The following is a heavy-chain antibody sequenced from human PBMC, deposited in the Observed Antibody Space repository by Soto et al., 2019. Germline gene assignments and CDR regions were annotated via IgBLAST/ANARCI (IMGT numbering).Heavy chain of an antibody. J-gene: IGHJ4*02. CDR1: GYTFTSYD. D-gene: IGHD3-3*01. CDR2: MNPNSGNT. CDR3: ARVLSQYYDFWSGYFWGFDY. Sequence: ASVKVSCKASGYTFTSYDINWVRQATGQGLEWMGWMNPNSGNTGYAQKFQGRVTMTRNTSISTAYMALSSLRSEDTAVYYCARVLSQYYDFWSGYFWGFDYWGQGTLVTVSS. V-gene: IGHV1-8*01.